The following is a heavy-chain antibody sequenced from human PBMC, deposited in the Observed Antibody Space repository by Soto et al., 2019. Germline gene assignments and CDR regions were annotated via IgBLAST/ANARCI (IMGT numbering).Heavy chain of an antibody. CDR2: ISAYNGNT. CDR3: ARVRLPNNDIVVVVGSRYYYYYMDV. D-gene: IGHD2-15*01. Sequence: ASVKVSCKASGYTFTSYGMSWVRQAPGQGLEWMGWISAYNGNTNYAQKLQGRVTMTTDTSTSTAYMELRSLRSDDTAVYYCARVRLPNNDIVVVVGSRYYYYYMDVWSRGTTVNVSS. J-gene: IGHJ6*03. V-gene: IGHV1-18*01. CDR1: GYTFTSYG.